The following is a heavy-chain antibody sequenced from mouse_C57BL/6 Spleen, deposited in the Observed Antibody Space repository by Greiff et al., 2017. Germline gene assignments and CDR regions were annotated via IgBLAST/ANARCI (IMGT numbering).Heavy chain of an antibody. Sequence: VQLQQPGAELVKPGASVKVSCKASGYTFPSSWMHWVKQRPGQGLEWIGRFHPSDSDTNYNQKFKGKATLTVDKSSSTAYMQLSSLTSEDSAVYYCATGNYFDYWGQGTTLTVSS. D-gene: IGHD4-1*01. J-gene: IGHJ2*01. CDR3: ATGNYFDY. V-gene: IGHV1-74*01. CDR2: FHPSDSDT. CDR1: GYTFPSSW.